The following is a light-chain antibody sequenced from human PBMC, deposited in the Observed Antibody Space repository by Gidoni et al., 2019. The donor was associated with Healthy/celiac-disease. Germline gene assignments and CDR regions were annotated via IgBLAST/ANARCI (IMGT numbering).Light chain of an antibody. CDR3: QQYNNWPPT. V-gene: IGKV3-15*01. CDR1: QSVSSN. J-gene: IGKJ4*01. Sequence: DIVMTQSPATLSVSPGERATLSCRPSQSVSSNLAWYQQKPGQAPRLLIYGASTRATGIPARFSGSGSGTEFTLTISSLQSEDFAVYYCQQYNNWPPTFGGGTKVEIK. CDR2: GAS.